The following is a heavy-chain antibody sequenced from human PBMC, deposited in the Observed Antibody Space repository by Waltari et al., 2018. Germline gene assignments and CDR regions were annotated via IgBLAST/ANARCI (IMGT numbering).Heavy chain of an antibody. J-gene: IGHJ4*02. CDR3: ARDSRHVVFGVLIHHSFDY. Sequence: QVQLVQYGAEVKKPGVSVKVSCKASGYTFTDSGISGVRQAPGQGLEWMGWINAYNGNTNYAQKLQGRVTMTTDTSTSTAYMELRSLRSDDTAVYYCARDSRHVVFGVLIHHSFDYWGQGILVTVSS. D-gene: IGHD3-3*01. V-gene: IGHV1-18*01. CDR1: GYTFTDSG. CDR2: INAYNGNT.